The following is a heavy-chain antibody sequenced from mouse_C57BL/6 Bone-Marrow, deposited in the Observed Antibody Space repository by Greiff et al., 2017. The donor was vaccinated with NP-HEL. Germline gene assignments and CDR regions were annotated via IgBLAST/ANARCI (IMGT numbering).Heavy chain of an antibody. J-gene: IGHJ2*01. D-gene: IGHD1-1*01. CDR2: IYPGSGST. CDR1: GYTFTSYW. Sequence: VQLQQSGAELVKPGASVKMSCKASGYTFTSYWITWVKQRPGQGLEWIGDIYPGSGSTNYNEKFKSKATLTVDTSSSTAYMQLSSLTSEDAAVYYCASTTVVTFDYWGQGTTLTVSS. CDR3: ASTTVVTFDY. V-gene: IGHV1-55*01.